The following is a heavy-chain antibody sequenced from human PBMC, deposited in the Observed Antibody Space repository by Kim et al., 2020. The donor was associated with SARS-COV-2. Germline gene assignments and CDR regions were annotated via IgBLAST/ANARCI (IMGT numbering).Heavy chain of an antibody. V-gene: IGHV4-59*01. J-gene: IGHJ6*03. D-gene: IGHD3-22*01. CDR1: GGSISSYY. CDR3: ARAPGHYYDSSGYYYRGDYYYYYMDV. CDR2: IYYSGST. Sequence: SETLSLTCTVSGGSISSYYWSWIRQPPGKGLEWIGYIYYSGSTNYNPSLKSRVTISVDTSKNQFSLKLSSVTAADTAMYYCARAPGHYYDSSGYYYRGDYYYYYMDVWGKGTTVTVSS.